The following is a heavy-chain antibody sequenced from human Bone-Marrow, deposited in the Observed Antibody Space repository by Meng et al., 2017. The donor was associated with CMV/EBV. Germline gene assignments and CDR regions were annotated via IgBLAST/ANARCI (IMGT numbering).Heavy chain of an antibody. D-gene: IGHD3-3*01. CDR2: ISSSSSYI. CDR1: GFTFSSYS. CDR3: ARDAAYYDFWSGYYTGYYYYYGMDV. J-gene: IGHJ6*02. Sequence: GGSLRLSCAASGFTFSSYSMNWVRQAPGKGLEWVSSISSSSSYIYYADSVKGRFTISRDNAKNSLYLQMNSLRAEDTAVYYCARDAAYYDFWSGYYTGYYYYYGMDVWGQGTTVTVSS. V-gene: IGHV3-21*01.